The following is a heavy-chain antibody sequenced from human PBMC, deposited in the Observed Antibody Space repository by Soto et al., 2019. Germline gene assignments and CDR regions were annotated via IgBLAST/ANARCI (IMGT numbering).Heavy chain of an antibody. J-gene: IGHJ5*02. D-gene: IGHD3-16*01. CDR2: VYSYGSA. CDR3: ATVPVDTYMIYWSDP. V-gene: IGHV4-61*08. CDR1: GGSVSSGDYY. Sequence: SETLSLTCSVFGGSVSSGDYYWTWIRQPPGKGLEWIGHVYSYGSANYNPSLNSRVSISLDTADNQFSLNLRSVTAADTAVYYCATVPVDTYMIYWSDPWGQGTLVTVSS.